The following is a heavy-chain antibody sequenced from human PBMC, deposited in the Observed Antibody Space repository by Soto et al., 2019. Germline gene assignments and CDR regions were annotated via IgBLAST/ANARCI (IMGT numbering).Heavy chain of an antibody. V-gene: IGHV4-4*07. CDR2: IDASGST. CDR3: ARGGHDFWSGPFDY. CDR1: EGSISTYY. D-gene: IGHD3-3*01. Sequence: PSETLSLTCPVSEGSISTYYCNWIRQPAGKGLEWIGRIDASGSTDYDPSLKSRVTMSVDTSKNQFSLRLSSVTAADTAVYYCARGGHDFWSGPFDYWGQGAQVTVSS. J-gene: IGHJ4*02.